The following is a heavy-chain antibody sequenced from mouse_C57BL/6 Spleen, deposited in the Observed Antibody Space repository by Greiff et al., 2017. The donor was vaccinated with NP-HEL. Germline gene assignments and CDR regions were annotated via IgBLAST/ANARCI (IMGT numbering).Heavy chain of an antibody. CDR3: ARKGGGFYFGY. V-gene: IGHV1-26*01. J-gene: IGHJ2*01. CDR2: INPNNGGT. CDR1: GYTFTDYY. Sequence: EVQLQQSGPELVKPGASVKISCKASGYTFTDYYMNWVKQSHGKSLEWIGDINPNNGGTSYNQKFKGKATLTVDKSSSTAYMELRSLTSEDSAVYYCARKGGGFYFGYWGQGTTLTVSS.